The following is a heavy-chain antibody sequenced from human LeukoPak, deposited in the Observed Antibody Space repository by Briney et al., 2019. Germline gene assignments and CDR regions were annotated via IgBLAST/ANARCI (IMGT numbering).Heavy chain of an antibody. Sequence: SETLSLTCAVYGGSFSGYYWSWICQPPGKGLEWIGEINHSGSTNYNPSLKSRVTISVDTSKNQFSLKLSSVTAADTAVYYCASRYYFDYWGQGTLVTVSS. V-gene: IGHV4-34*01. J-gene: IGHJ4*02. CDR2: INHSGST. CDR3: ASRYYFDY. CDR1: GGSFSGYY.